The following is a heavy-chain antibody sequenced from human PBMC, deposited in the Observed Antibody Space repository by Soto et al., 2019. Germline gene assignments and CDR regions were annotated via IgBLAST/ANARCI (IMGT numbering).Heavy chain of an antibody. CDR2: IYYSGTS. V-gene: IGHV4-30-4*01. D-gene: IGHD3-10*01. CDR3: ARKASGTSRFDY. Sequence: QVQLQESGPGLVKPSQTLSLTCTVSGGSINTGDSYWNWIRQPPGTGLEWIGSIYYSGTSYYNPSLKIRLTMSVDASKNQFSLTLSSVTAADTAVYYCARKASGTSRFDYWGQGTLVTVSS. CDR1: GGSINTGDSY. J-gene: IGHJ4*02.